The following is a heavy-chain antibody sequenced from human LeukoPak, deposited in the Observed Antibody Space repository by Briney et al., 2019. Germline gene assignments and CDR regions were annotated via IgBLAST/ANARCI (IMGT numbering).Heavy chain of an antibody. D-gene: IGHD2-2*01. CDR3: ATDGGYAADY. CDR2: IRTDGSST. J-gene: IGHJ4*02. Sequence: PGGPLRLSCAAYGFTFSSSWMHWVRHAPGKGLVWVSHIRTDGSSTTYADSVRGRFTISRDNAGNTVYLQMNGLRAEDTAVYYCATDGGYAADYWGQGVLVTVSS. CDR1: GFTFSSSW. V-gene: IGHV3-74*01.